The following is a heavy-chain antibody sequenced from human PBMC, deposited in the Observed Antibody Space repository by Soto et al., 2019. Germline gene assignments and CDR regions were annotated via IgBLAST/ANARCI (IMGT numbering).Heavy chain of an antibody. J-gene: IGHJ3*01. CDR1: AGSISTINYY. Sequence: QVQLQESGPGLVRPSQTLSLTCTVSAGSISTINYYWSWIRQHPEKGLEWIGYISYSGSTFYHSSLMSPVTISLDTSKKQFSLTLTSVTAADTAVYYCARSAQWDSFDPWGQGTMVTVSS. CDR2: ISYSGST. V-gene: IGHV4-31*01. CDR3: ARSAQWDSFDP. D-gene: IGHD1-26*01.